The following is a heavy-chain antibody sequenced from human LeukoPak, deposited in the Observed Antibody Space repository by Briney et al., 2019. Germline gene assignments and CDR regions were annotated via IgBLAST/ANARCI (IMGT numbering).Heavy chain of an antibody. CDR1: GFAFSRSA. Sequence: GKSPRLSCAASGFAFSRSAMHWVRQAPGKGLEWVALISYDGGNEYYGDSVKGRFTVSRDNSKNTLYLQMSSLRADDTAVYYCGRAGFGELYPYVDSWGQGTLVTVSS. CDR3: GRAGFGELYPYVDS. J-gene: IGHJ4*02. V-gene: IGHV3-30*04. D-gene: IGHD3-16*01. CDR2: ISYDGGNE.